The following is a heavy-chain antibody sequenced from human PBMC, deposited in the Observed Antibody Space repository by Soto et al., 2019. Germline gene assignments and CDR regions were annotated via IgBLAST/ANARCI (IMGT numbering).Heavy chain of an antibody. CDR1: GGSISSSSYY. D-gene: IGHD3-22*01. CDR2: IYYSGNT. V-gene: IGHV4-39*07. CDR3: ARMNYYDTSGYPFDY. J-gene: IGHJ4*02. Sequence: SETLSLTCAVSGGSISSSSYYWGWIRQPPGKGLEWIGSIYYSGNTNYNPSLKSRVTMSADTSKNQFSLKLNSVTAADTAVYYCARMNYYDTSGYPFDYWGQGMMVTVSS.